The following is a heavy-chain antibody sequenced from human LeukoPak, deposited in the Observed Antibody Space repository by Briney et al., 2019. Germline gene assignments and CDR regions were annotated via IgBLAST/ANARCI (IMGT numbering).Heavy chain of an antibody. J-gene: IGHJ3*02. CDR2: TFPDDSDT. CDR3: ARRLGYCSGGSCSIIVDAFDI. CDR1: GYTFISYW. V-gene: IGHV5-51*01. D-gene: IGHD2-15*01. Sequence: GESLKISCKASGYTFISYWIAWVRQMPGKGPEWMGVTFPDDSDTRYSPSFQGQVTISADKSINTAYLQWSSLKASDTPMYYCARRLGYCSGGSCSIIVDAFDIWGQGTMVTVSS.